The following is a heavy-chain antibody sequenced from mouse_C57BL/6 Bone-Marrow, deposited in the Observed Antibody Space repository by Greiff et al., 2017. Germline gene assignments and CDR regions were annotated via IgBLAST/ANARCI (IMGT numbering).Heavy chain of an antibody. CDR2: IDPETGGT. D-gene: IGHD2-2*01. V-gene: IGHV1-15*01. CDR3: TRWLWLY. J-gene: IGHJ2*01. CDR1: GYTFTDYE. Sequence: VQLQESGAELVRPGASVTLSCKASGYTFTDYEMHWVKQTPVHGLEWIGAIDPETGGTAYNQKFKGKAILTADKSSSTAYMELRSLTSEDSAVYYCTRWLWLYWGQGTTLTVSS.